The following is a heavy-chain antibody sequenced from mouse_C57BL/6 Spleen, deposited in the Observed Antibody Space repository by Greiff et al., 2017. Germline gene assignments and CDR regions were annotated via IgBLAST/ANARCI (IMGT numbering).Heavy chain of an antibody. CDR3: ARDEAMVTTDWFAY. CDR1: GFTFSSYA. CDR2: ISDGGSYT. V-gene: IGHV5-4*01. D-gene: IGHD2-2*01. J-gene: IGHJ3*01. Sequence: VKLMESGGGLVKPGGSLKLSCAASGFTFSSYAMSWVRQTPEKRLEWVATISDGGSYTYYPDNVKGRFTISRDNAKNNLYLQMSHLKSEDTAMYYCARDEAMVTTDWFAYWGQGTLVTVSA.